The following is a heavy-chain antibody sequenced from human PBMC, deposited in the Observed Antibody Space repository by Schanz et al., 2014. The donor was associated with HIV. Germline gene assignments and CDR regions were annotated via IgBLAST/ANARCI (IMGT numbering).Heavy chain of an antibody. Sequence: VQLVESGGGLVKPGGSLRLSCAASGFTFSDYYMSWIRQAPGKGLEWVSVISGSGGSTYYADSVKGRFTISRDNSKNTVYLQMNSLRAEDTAVYYCAKGQRGIVRGDIDYWGQGTLVTVSS. CDR2: ISGSGGST. V-gene: IGHV3-23*04. CDR3: AKGQRGIVRGDIDY. J-gene: IGHJ4*02. CDR1: GFTFSDYY. D-gene: IGHD3-10*01.